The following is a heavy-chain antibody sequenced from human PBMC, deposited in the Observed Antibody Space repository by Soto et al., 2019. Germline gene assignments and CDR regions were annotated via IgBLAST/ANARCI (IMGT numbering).Heavy chain of an antibody. CDR2: ISYDGSNK. Sequence: PGGSLRLSCAASGLTFSSYGMHWVRQAPGKGLEWVAVISYDGSNKYYADSVKGRFTISRDNSKNTLYLQMNSLRAEDTAVYYCANAWIQLWPQIYWGKGTLVTVSS. J-gene: IGHJ4*02. D-gene: IGHD5-18*01. V-gene: IGHV3-30*18. CDR3: ANAWIQLWPQIY. CDR1: GLTFSSYG.